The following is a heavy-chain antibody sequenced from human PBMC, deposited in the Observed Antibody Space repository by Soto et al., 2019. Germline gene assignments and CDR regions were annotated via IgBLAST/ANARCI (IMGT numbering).Heavy chain of an antibody. CDR1: GYTFTGYY. D-gene: IGHD3-16*01. J-gene: IGHJ4*02. CDR2: INPNSGGT. CDR3: ARGISLYDYIWGSLIDY. Sequence: ASVKVSCKASGYTFTGYYMHWVRQAPGQGLEWMGWINPNSGGTNYAQKFQGWVTMTRDTSISTAYMELSRLRSDDTAVYYCARGISLYDYIWGSLIDYWGQGTLVTVSS. V-gene: IGHV1-2*04.